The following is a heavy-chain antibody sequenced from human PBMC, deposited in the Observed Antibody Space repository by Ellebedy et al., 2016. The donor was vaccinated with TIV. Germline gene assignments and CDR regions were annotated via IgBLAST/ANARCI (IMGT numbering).Heavy chain of an antibody. V-gene: IGHV3-23*01. CDR1: GFTFSSYA. D-gene: IGHD5-18*01. Sequence: GESLKISCAASGFTFSSYAMSWVRQAPGKGLEWVSAISGSGGSTYYADSVKGRFTISRDNSKNTLYLQMNSLRAEDTAVYYCGGYSYEYWYFDLWGRGTLVTVSS. J-gene: IGHJ2*01. CDR3: GGYSYEYWYFDL. CDR2: ISGSGGST.